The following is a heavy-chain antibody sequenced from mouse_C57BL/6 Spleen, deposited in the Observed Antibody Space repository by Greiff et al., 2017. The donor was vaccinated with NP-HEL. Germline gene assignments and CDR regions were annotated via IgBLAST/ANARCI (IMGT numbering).Heavy chain of an antibody. V-gene: IGHV1-76*01. Sequence: QVQLQQSGAELVRPGASVKLSCKASGYTFTDYYINWVKQRPGQGLEWIARIYPGSGNTYYNEKFKGKATLTAEKSSSTAYMQLSSLTSEDSAVYFCASNYYGSSSFAYWGQGTLVTVSA. CDR2: IYPGSGNT. CDR3: ASNYYGSSSFAY. CDR1: GYTFTDYY. J-gene: IGHJ3*01. D-gene: IGHD1-1*01.